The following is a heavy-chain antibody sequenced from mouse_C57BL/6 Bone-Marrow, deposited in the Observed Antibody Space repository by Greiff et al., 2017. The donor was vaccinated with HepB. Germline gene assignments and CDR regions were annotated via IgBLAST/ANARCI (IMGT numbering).Heavy chain of an antibody. V-gene: IGHV1-50*01. CDR3: ARSGDGYYVGY. CDR2: IDPSDSYT. Sequence: VQLQQPGAELVKPGASVKLSCKASGYTFTSYWMQWVKLRPGQGLEWIGEIDPSDSYTNYNQKFKGKATLTVDTSSSTAYMQLSSLTSEDSAVYYCARSGDGYYVGYWGQGTTLTVSS. J-gene: IGHJ2*01. CDR1: GYTFTSYW. D-gene: IGHD2-3*01.